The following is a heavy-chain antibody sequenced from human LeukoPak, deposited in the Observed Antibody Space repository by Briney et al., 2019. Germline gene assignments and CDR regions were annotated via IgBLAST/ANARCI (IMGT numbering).Heavy chain of an antibody. D-gene: IGHD3-3*01. V-gene: IGHV3-15*01. CDR1: GFTFSNAW. Sequence: GGSLRLSCAASGFTFSNAWMSWVRQPPGKGLEWVGRIKSKTDGGTTDYAAPVKGRFTISRDDSKNTLYLQMNSLKTEDTAVYYCTTRPPITIFGVVTDYERFDYWGQGTLVTVSS. CDR3: TTRPPITIFGVVTDYERFDY. CDR2: IKSKTDGGTT. J-gene: IGHJ4*02.